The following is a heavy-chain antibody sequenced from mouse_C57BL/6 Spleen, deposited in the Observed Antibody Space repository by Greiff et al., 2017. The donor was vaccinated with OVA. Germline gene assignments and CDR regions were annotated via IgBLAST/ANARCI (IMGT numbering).Heavy chain of an antibody. V-gene: IGHV1-15*01. J-gene: IGHJ2*01. D-gene: IGHD2-2*01. CDR3: TRWFY. CDR2: IDPETGGT. CDR1: GYTFPDYE. Sequence: QVQLKESGAELVRPGASVTLSCKASGYTFPDYEMHWVKQTPVHGLEWIGAIDPETGGTAYTQKFKGKAILTADKSSITAYMELRSLTSEDSAVYYCTRWFYWGQGTTLTVSS.